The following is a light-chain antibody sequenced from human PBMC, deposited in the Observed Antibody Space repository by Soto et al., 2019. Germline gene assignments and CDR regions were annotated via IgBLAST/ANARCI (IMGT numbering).Light chain of an antibody. V-gene: IGLV2-14*01. CDR3: SSYTSSNTLEV. Sequence: QSALIQPASVSGSPGQSITISCTGTSGDVGGSNYVSWYQHHPHRAPKLLIYEVSYRPSGVSNRFSGSKSGNMASLTISGLQAEDEADYYCSSYTSSNTLEVFGSGTKVTVL. J-gene: IGLJ1*01. CDR1: SGDVGGSNY. CDR2: EVS.